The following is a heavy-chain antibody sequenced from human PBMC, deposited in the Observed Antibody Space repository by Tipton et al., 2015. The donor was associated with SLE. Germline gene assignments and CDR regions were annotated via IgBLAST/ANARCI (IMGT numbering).Heavy chain of an antibody. CDR2: ISSIGSYT. CDR1: GFTFRDYC. D-gene: IGHD2-2*01. Sequence: SLRLSCAASGFTFRDYCMSWIRQAPGKGLEWVSYISSIGSYTNYADSVKGRFTISWDNAKNSLYLQMNSLRAEDTAVYYCARDSGDIPGAIGDYFDYWGQGTLVTVSS. J-gene: IGHJ4*02. V-gene: IGHV3-11*06. CDR3: ARDSGDIPGAIGDYFDY.